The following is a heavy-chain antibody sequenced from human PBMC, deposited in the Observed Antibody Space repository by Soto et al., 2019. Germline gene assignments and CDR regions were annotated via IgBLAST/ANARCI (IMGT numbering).Heavy chain of an antibody. Sequence: GESLKISCKGSGYSFTSYWIGWVRQMPGKGLEWMWIIYPGDSDTRYSPSFQGQVTISADKSISTAYLQWSSLKASDTAMYYCASHSPLSGDYVGMDVWGQRTTVTVSS. CDR2: IYPGDSDT. J-gene: IGHJ6*02. CDR3: ASHSPLSGDYVGMDV. D-gene: IGHD4-17*01. V-gene: IGHV5-51*01. CDR1: GYSFTSYW.